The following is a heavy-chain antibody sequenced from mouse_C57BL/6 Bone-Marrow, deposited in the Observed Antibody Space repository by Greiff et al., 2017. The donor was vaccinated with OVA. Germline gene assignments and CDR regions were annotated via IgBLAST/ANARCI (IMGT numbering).Heavy chain of an antibody. J-gene: IGHJ3*01. D-gene: IGHD2-1*01. Sequence: QVQLQQPGAELVKPGASVKLSCKASGYTFTSYWMQWVKQRPGQGLEWIGEIDPSDSYTNYNQKFKGKATLTVDTSSSTAYMQLSSLTSEDSAVYYCGGNHGWGQGTLVTVSA. CDR3: GGNHG. V-gene: IGHV1-50*01. CDR1: GYTFTSYW. CDR2: IDPSDSYT.